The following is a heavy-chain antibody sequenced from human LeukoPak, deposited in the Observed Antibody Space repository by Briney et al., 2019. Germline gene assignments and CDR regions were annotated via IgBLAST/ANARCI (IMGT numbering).Heavy chain of an antibody. J-gene: IGHJ4*02. CDR2: IYSGGST. CDR1: GFTVSSNY. CDR3: ARGLTPTSSDY. V-gene: IGHV3-53*01. D-gene: IGHD2-15*01. Sequence: GGSLRLSCAAPGFTVSSNYMSWVRQAPGKGLEWVSVIYSGGSTYYADSVKGRCTISRDNSKNTLYLQMNSLRAEDTAVYYCARGLTPTSSDYWGQGTLVTVSS.